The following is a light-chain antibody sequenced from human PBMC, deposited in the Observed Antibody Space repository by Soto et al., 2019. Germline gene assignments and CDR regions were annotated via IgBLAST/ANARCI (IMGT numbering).Light chain of an antibody. J-gene: IGKJ1*01. CDR2: RAS. V-gene: IGKV3-15*01. Sequence: GVTQSAATLSVSPGERATLSCRASQTIYRNVAWYHQRPGQPPTLLIYRASSRATGIPARFSGSGSGTEFTLTINSLQSEDFAVYYCQQYNNWPQWTFGQGTKVDIK. CDR3: QQYNNWPQWT. CDR1: QTIYRN.